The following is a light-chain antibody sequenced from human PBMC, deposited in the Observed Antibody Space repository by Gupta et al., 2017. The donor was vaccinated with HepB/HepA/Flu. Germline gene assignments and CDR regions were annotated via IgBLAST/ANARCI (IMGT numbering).Light chain of an antibody. CDR1: QSISDW. J-gene: IGKJ1*01. CDR2: RAS. V-gene: IGKV1-5*03. CDR3: QEVSGSSWT. Sequence: DIQMTQSPSTLSASVGDRVTITCRASQSISDWLAWYQQKPGKAPNLLIYRASTLESGVPSRFSGSGSGTDFTLTISSLQPDDFATYYCQEVSGSSWTFGQGTKVEIK.